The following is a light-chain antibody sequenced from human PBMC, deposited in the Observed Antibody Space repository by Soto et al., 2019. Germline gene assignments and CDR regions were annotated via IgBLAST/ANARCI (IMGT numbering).Light chain of an antibody. CDR3: QQYNNWPPRT. CDR2: GAS. V-gene: IGKV3-15*01. CDR1: QSISNP. Sequence: IVMKQSPVTLAVSPGERATLSCRASQSISNPLAWYQQKPGQAPRLLMYGASTRATGIPARFSGSGSGTEFTLTISSLQSEDVAVYYCQQYNNWPPRTFGQGTKLEIK. J-gene: IGKJ2*01.